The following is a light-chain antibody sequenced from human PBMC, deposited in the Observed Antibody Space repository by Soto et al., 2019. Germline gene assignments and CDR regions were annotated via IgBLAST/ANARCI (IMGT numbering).Light chain of an antibody. J-gene: IGKJ1*01. CDR1: QSISSW. V-gene: IGKV1-5*03. CDR2: KAS. CDR3: QQYNDNSWT. Sequence: DIQMTQSPSTLSASVGDRVTITCRASQSISSWLAWYQQKPGTAPNLLIYKASSLESGVPSRFSGSGSVTEFTLTISSLQPDDFATYYCQQYNDNSWTFGQGTKVEIK.